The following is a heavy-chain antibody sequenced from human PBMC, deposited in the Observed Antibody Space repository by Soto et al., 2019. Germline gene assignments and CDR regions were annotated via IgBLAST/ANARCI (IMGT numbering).Heavy chain of an antibody. CDR3: ARGGVPVAIGGFDL. D-gene: IGHD3-10*01. J-gene: IGHJ5*02. CDR2: IYQSGTT. Sequence: QLQLQEAGSRLVKPSQTLSLTCTGDSVSGGVYSWNWIRQPPGEGPEWIGYIYQSGTTYYNPSLQSRVTISLDMSKKQLSLNLRSVTAADTAVYYCARGGVPVAIGGFDLWGQGALVTVSS. V-gene: IGHV4-30-2*01. CDR1: DSVSGGVYS.